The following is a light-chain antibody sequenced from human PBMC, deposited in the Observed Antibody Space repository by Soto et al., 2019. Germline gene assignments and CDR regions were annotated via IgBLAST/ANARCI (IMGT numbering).Light chain of an antibody. J-gene: IGKJ1*01. V-gene: IGKV3-20*01. CDR1: QSVSSIY. CDR2: AAS. CDR3: QQYGGSPRA. Sequence: DIVLTQSPGTLSLSPGERATLSCRASQSVSSIYLAWYQQKPGQAPSLLIYAASSRATGIPDRFSGSGSGTDFTLTISRLEPEDFAVYYCQQYGGSPRAFGQGTKVEIK.